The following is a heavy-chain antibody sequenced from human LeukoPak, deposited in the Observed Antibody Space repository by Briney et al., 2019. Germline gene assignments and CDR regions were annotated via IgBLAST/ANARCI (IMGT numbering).Heavy chain of an antibody. Sequence: SETLSLTCAVSGGSISSGGYSWSWIRQPPGKGLEWIGYISHSGSTYYNPSLKSRVTISVDRSKNQFSLKLSSVTAADTAVYYCARVIQDYYDSSGYYYYFDYWGQGTLVTVSS. CDR3: ARVIQDYYDSSGYYYYFDY. V-gene: IGHV4-30-2*01. D-gene: IGHD3-22*01. J-gene: IGHJ4*02. CDR2: ISHSGST. CDR1: GGSISSGGYS.